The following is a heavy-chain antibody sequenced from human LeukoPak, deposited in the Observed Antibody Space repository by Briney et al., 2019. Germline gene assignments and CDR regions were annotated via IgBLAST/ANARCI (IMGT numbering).Heavy chain of an antibody. J-gene: IGHJ4*02. CDR2: IYHSGST. CDR1: GGSISSGGYY. CDR3: ASSPYSSSWSYNFDY. Sequence: TSETLSLTCTVSGGSISSGGYYWSWIRQPPGKGLEWIGYIYHSGSTYYNPSLKSRVTISVDTSKNQFSLKLSSVTAADTTVYYCASSPYSSSWSYNFDYWGQGTLVTVSS. V-gene: IGHV4-61*08. D-gene: IGHD6-13*01.